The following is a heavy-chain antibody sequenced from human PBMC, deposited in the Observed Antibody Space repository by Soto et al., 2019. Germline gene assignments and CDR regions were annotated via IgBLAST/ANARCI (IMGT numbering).Heavy chain of an antibody. J-gene: IGHJ5*02. D-gene: IGHD5-18*01. CDR3: AKDSGYNYGYFRWFDP. CDR1: GGSISNYY. Sequence: QVHLQESGQRLVKPSETLSLTCTVSGGSISNYYWSWIRQPPGRGLEWIGHIFYSGSTNYNPALKLRVTISVDPSKIQFSLNLSSVTAADTAVYYCAKDSGYNYGYFRWFDPWGQGTLVTVSS. CDR2: IFYSGST. V-gene: IGHV4-59*01.